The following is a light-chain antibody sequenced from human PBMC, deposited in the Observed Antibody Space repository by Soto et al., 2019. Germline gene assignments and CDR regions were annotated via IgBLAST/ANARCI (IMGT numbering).Light chain of an antibody. Sequence: DIQMTQSPSSLSASVGDRVTITCRASQSISNWLAWYQQKPGKAPKLLIYDASTLESGVPSRFSGGGVGTDFTLSILSLQPDDFATYYCQQYSSYSTFGQGTKVQMK. CDR2: DAS. CDR3: QQYSSYST. V-gene: IGKV1-5*01. J-gene: IGKJ1*01. CDR1: QSISNW.